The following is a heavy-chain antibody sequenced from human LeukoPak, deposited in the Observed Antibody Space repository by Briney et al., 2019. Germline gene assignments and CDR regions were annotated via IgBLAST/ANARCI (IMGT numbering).Heavy chain of an antibody. J-gene: IGHJ6*03. CDR2: ISYDGSNK. Sequence: GGSLRLSCAASGFTFDDYGMSWVRQAPGKGLEWVAVISYDGSNKYYADSVKGRFTISRDNAKNSLNLQMNSLRAEDTAVYYCARASGAVAGQYYYYYMDVWGKGTTVTVSS. CDR3: ARASGAVAGQYYYYYMDV. CDR1: GFTFDDYG. V-gene: IGHV3-30*03. D-gene: IGHD6-19*01.